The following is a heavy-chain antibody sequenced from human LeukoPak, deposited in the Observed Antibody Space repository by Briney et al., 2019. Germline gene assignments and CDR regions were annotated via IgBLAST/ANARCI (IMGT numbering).Heavy chain of an antibody. CDR2: IYHDGST. V-gene: IGHV4-38-2*02. J-gene: IGHJ6*03. Sequence: SETLSLTCTVSGYSTSSGYYWGWIRQPPGKGLEWIGNIYHDGSTYYNPSLKSRVTISADTSKNQFSLKLSSVTAADTAVYYCARQVKVRGVKYCYYYMDVWGKGTTVTISS. CDR3: ARQVKVRGVKYCYYYMDV. CDR1: GYSTSSGYY. D-gene: IGHD3-10*01.